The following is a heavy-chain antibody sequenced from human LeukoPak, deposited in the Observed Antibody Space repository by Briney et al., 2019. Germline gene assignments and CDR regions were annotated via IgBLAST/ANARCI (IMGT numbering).Heavy chain of an antibody. CDR2: IYYSGST. Sequence: SETLSLTCTVSGGSISSYYWSWIRQPPGKGLEWIGYIYYSGSTNYNPSLKSRVTISVDTSKNQFSLKLSSVTAADTAVYYCARRRSDIVVVPAGNAFDIWGQGTMVTVSS. CDR3: ARRRSDIVVVPAGNAFDI. V-gene: IGHV4-59*12. J-gene: IGHJ3*02. D-gene: IGHD2-2*01. CDR1: GGSISSYY.